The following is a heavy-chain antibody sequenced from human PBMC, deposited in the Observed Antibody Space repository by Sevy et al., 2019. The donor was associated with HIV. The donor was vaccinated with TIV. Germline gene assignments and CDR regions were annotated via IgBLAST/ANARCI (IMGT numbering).Heavy chain of an antibody. CDR1: GFTFSNAW. D-gene: IGHD3-3*01. CDR2: IKSKTDGGTT. Sequence: GESLKISCAASGFTFSNAWMSWVRQAPGKGLEWVGRIKSKTDGGTTDYAAPVKGRFTISRDDSKNTLYLQMNSLKTEDTAVYYCTTELDYDFWSGYYTAIDYWGQGTLVTVSS. CDR3: TTELDYDFWSGYYTAIDY. V-gene: IGHV3-15*01. J-gene: IGHJ4*02.